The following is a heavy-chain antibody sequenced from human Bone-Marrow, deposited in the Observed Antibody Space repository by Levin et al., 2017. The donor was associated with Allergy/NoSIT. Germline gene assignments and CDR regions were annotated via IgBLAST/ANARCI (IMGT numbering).Heavy chain of an antibody. V-gene: IGHV3-9*01. CDR1: GLKFDDYA. J-gene: IGHJ6*02. Sequence: SLKISCAASGLKFDDYAMHWVRQVRGKGLEWVSGINWNSDIVGYADSVKGRFTISRDNAKNSLYLQMNSLRGEDTDLYYCAGGFGDLYYYGMDVWGQGTTVTVSS. D-gene: IGHD3-3*01. CDR3: AGGFGDLYYYGMDV. CDR2: INWNSDIV.